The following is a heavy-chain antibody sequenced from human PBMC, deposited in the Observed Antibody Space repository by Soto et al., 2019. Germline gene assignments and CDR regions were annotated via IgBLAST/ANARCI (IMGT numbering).Heavy chain of an antibody. CDR3: ARDGWGSYFDY. CDR1: GFTFANYA. J-gene: IGHJ4*02. V-gene: IGHV3-21*01. D-gene: IGHD6-19*01. Sequence: GGSLRLSCTASGFTFANYAMHWVRQAPGKGLEWVSPVSTGGDNIYYADAVKGRFTISRDNSKNTLFLQMNSLRAEDTAVYYCARDGWGSYFDYWGQGTLVTVSS. CDR2: VSTGGDNI.